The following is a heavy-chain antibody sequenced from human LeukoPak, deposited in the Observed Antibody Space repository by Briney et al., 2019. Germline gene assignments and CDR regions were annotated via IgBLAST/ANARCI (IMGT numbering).Heavy chain of an antibody. Sequence: ASVKVSCKASGYTFTSYYMHWVRQAPGQGLEWMGIINPSGGSTSYAQKFQGRVTMTRDTSTSTVYMELSSLRSEDTAVYYCARPSYYYDSSGYYGGSDYWGQGTLVTVSS. CDR3: ARPSYYYDSSGYYGGSDY. D-gene: IGHD3-22*01. V-gene: IGHV1-46*01. J-gene: IGHJ4*02. CDR1: GYTFTSYY. CDR2: INPSGGST.